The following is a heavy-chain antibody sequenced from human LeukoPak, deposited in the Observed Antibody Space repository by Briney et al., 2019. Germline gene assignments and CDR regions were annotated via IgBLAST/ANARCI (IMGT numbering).Heavy chain of an antibody. CDR3: ARVGARYSSGWYGY. CDR1: GGTFSSYA. Sequence: ASVKVSCKASGGTFSSYAISWVRQATGQGLEWMGWMNPNSGNTGYAQKFQGRVTMTRNTSISTAYMELSSLRSEDTAVYYCARVGARYSSGWYGYWGQGTLVTVSS. V-gene: IGHV1-8*02. J-gene: IGHJ4*02. D-gene: IGHD6-19*01. CDR2: MNPNSGNT.